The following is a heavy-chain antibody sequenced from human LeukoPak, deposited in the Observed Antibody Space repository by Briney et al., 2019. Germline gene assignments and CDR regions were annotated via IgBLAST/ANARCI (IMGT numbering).Heavy chain of an antibody. CDR1: GGSISSGSYY. Sequence: TSQTLSLTXTVSGGSISSGSYYWSWIRQPAGKGLEWIGRIYTSGSTNYNPSLKSRVTISVDTSKNQFSLKLSSVTAADTAVYYCARDRPGRYDFWSGYSDYWGQGTLVTVSS. J-gene: IGHJ4*02. CDR3: ARDRPGRYDFWSGYSDY. V-gene: IGHV4-61*02. D-gene: IGHD3-3*01. CDR2: IYTSGST.